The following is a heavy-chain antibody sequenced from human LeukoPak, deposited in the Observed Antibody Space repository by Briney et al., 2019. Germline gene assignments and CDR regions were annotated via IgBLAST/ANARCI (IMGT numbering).Heavy chain of an antibody. CDR3: AIVGYYSHSSGECYFDL. CDR1: GGSISSKY. Sequence: SETLSLTCTVSGGSISSKYWSWGRQPPGEGVERSGDIYYSGSNTYNPPPTSRGTISAETTKNKCSLRRKSVCPAGTAGYYCAIVGYYSHSSGECYFDLRGRGTLGTVS. J-gene: IGHJ2*01. D-gene: IGHD3-22*01. CDR2: IYYSGSN. V-gene: IGHV4-59*01.